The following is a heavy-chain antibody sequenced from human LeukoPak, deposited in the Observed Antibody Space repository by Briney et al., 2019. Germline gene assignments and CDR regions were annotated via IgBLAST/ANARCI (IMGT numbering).Heavy chain of an antibody. Sequence: SETLSLTCTVSGGSISSYYWSWIRQSPGKGLEWIGYIYYSGSTNYNPSLKSRVTISVDTSKNQFSLKLSSVTAADTAVYYCARSRSGYSYDHAAFDIWGQGTMVTVSS. CDR1: GGSISSYY. CDR3: ARSRSGYSYDHAAFDI. J-gene: IGHJ3*02. V-gene: IGHV4-59*01. CDR2: IYYSGST. D-gene: IGHD5-18*01.